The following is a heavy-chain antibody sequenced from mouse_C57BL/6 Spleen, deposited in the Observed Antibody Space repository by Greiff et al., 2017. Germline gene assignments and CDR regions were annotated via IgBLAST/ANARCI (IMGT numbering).Heavy chain of an antibody. CDR2: ISSGGSYT. J-gene: IGHJ4*01. CDR3: ARHTASTMVTTDYYAMDY. V-gene: IGHV5-6*02. CDR1: GFTFSSYG. Sequence: DVKLVESGGDLVKPGGSLKLSCAASGFTFSSYGMSWVRQTPDKRLEWVATISSGGSYTSYPDSVKGRFTISRDNAKNTLYLQMSSLKSEDTAMYYCARHTASTMVTTDYYAMDYWGQGTSVTVSS. D-gene: IGHD2-2*01.